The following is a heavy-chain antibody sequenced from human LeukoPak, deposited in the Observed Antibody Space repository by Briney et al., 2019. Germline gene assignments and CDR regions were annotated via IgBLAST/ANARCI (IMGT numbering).Heavy chain of an antibody. V-gene: IGHV3-11*06. CDR2: ISSSSSYT. J-gene: IGHJ3*02. CDR3: ARDYIVGSGSITLLGVGCFGI. CDR1: GFTFSDYY. Sequence: GGSLRLSCAASGFTFSDYYMSWIRQAPGKGLEWVSYISSSSSYTNYADSVKGRFTISRDNAKNSLYLQMNSLRAEDTAVYYCARDYIVGSGSITLLGVGCFGILGQGENVTVSS. D-gene: IGHD2-21*01.